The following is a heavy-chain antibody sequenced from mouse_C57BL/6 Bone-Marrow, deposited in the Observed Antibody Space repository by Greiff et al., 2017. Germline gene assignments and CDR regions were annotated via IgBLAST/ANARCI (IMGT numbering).Heavy chain of an antibody. CDR1: GYTFTSYW. D-gene: IGHD3-1*01. J-gene: IGHJ2*01. CDR3: ARKGYSGPGVYFDY. Sequence: QVQLQQPGAELVKPGASVKLSCKASGYTFTSYWMHWVQQRPGQGLEWIGMIHPNSGSTNYNEKFKSKATLTVDNSSSTAYMQLSSLTSEDSAVYYCARKGYSGPGVYFDYWGQGTTLTVSS. V-gene: IGHV1-64*01. CDR2: IHPNSGST.